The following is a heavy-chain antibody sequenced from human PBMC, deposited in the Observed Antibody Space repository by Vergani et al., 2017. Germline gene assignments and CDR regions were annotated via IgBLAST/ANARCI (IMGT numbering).Heavy chain of an antibody. J-gene: IGHJ4*02. Sequence: QVQLQQWGAGLLQPSETLSLTCAVYGGSFSGYYWSWIRQPPGKGLEWIGEINHSGSTNYNPSLKSRVTISVDTSKNQFSLKLSSVTAADTAVYYCARGFTDYYGSRNTTPARTQYYFDYWGQGTLVTVSS. CDR2: INHSGST. V-gene: IGHV4-34*01. CDR1: GGSFSGYY. D-gene: IGHD3-10*01. CDR3: ARGFTDYYGSRNTTPARTQYYFDY.